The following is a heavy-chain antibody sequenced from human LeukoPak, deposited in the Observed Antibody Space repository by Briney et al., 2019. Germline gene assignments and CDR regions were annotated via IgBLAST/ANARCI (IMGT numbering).Heavy chain of an antibody. J-gene: IGHJ6*03. CDR3: AREGEVSYFWSGYSSYHYMDV. CDR1: GYTFTSYG. CDR2: ISAYNGNT. V-gene: IGHV1-18*01. Sequence: GASVKVSCKASGYTFTSYGISWVRQAPGQGLEWMGWISAYNGNTNHAQKLQGRVTMTTDTSTSTAYMELRSLRSDDTAVYYCAREGEVSYFWSGYSSYHYMDVWGKGTTVTVSS. D-gene: IGHD3-3*01.